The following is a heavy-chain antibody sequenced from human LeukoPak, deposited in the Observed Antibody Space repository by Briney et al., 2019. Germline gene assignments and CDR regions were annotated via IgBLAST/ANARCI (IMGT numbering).Heavy chain of an antibody. J-gene: IGHJ4*02. CDR2: ISYDGSDK. D-gene: IGHD6-13*01. V-gene: IGHV3-30*18. CDR3: AKPGQQLVPIDY. CDR1: GFTFSSYG. Sequence: GGSLRLSCAASGFTFSSYGMHWVRQAPGKGLEWVAVISYDGSDKYYADSVEGRFTISRDNSKNTLYLQMNSLRAEDTAVYYCAKPGQQLVPIDYWGQGTLVTVSS.